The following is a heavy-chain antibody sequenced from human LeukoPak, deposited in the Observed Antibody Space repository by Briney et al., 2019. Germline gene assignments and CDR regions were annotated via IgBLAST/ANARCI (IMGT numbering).Heavy chain of an antibody. V-gene: IGHV1-18*04. J-gene: IGHJ3*02. Sequence: ASEKVSCKASGFIFSNFGFIWVRQAPGQGFEWLGWISGANGDTYYTRRFQGRFTITPDTSTNTAYMELRSLRSDDTALYYCARRSSDDAFDIWGQGTLVTVSS. CDR2: ISGANGDT. CDR3: ARRSSDDAFDI. CDR1: GFIFSNFG.